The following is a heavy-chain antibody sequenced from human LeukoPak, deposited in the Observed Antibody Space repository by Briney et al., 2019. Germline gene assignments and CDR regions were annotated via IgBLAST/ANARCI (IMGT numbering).Heavy chain of an antibody. D-gene: IGHD4-23*01. V-gene: IGHV4-34*01. J-gene: IGHJ3*02. CDR1: GGSFSGYY. CDR2: INHSGST. CDR3: ARYPTVVAPPDAFDI. Sequence: SETLSLTCAVYGGSFSGYYWSWIRQPPGKGLEWIGEINHSGSTNYNPSLKSRVTISVDTSKNQFSLKLSSVTAADTAVYYCARYPTVVAPPDAFDIWGQGTMVTVSS.